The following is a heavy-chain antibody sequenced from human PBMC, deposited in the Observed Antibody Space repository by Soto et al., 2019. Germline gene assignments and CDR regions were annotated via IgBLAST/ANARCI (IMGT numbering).Heavy chain of an antibody. Sequence: PGGSLRLSCAASGFTFSSYWMSWVRQAPGKGLEWVANIKQDGSEKYYVDSVKGRYAISRDNAKNSLYLQMNSLRAEDTALYYCARDPNIVLVPAALRSYYYYYGMDVWGQGT. CDR3: ARDPNIVLVPAALRSYYYYYGMDV. V-gene: IGHV3-7*01. CDR1: GFTFSSYW. CDR2: IKQDGSEK. J-gene: IGHJ6*02. D-gene: IGHD2-2*01.